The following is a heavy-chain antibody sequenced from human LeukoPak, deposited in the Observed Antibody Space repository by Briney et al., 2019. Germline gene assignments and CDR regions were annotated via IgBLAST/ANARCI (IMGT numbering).Heavy chain of an antibody. Sequence: SETLSLTCAVYGGSFSGYYWSWIRQPPGKGLEWIGEINHSGSTNYNPSLKSRVTISVDTSKNQFSLKLSSVTAADTAVYYCARGGKQWLSTFPWDYWGQGTLVTVSS. CDR3: ARGGKQWLSTFPWDY. J-gene: IGHJ4*02. V-gene: IGHV4-34*01. D-gene: IGHD6-19*01. CDR1: GGSFSGYY. CDR2: INHSGST.